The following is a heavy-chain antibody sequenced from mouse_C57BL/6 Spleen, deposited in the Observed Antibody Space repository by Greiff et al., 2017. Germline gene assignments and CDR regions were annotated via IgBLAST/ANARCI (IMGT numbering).Heavy chain of an antibody. CDR3: ARKGGDGYYVY. Sequence: QVQLKQSGAELVRPGTSVKMSCKASGYTFTNYWIGWAKQRPGHGLEWIGDIYPGGGYTNYNEKFKGKATLTADKSSSTAYMQFSSLTSEDSAIYYCARKGGDGYYVYWGQGTTLTVSS. D-gene: IGHD2-3*01. CDR2: IYPGGGYT. CDR1: GYTFTNYW. J-gene: IGHJ2*01. V-gene: IGHV1-63*01.